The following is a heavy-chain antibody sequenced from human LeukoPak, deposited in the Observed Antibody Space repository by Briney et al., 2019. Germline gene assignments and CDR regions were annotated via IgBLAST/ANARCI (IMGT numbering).Heavy chain of an antibody. J-gene: IGHJ3*02. CDR1: GYTFTSYG. D-gene: IGHD1-26*01. V-gene: IGHV1-18*01. Sequence: GASVKVSCKASGYTFTSYGVSWVRQAPGQGLEWVGWISAYNGNTNYAQKLQGRVTMTTDTSTSTAYMELRSLRSDDTAVYYCARDISGSYYDAFDIWGQGTMVTVSS. CDR2: ISAYNGNT. CDR3: ARDISGSYYDAFDI.